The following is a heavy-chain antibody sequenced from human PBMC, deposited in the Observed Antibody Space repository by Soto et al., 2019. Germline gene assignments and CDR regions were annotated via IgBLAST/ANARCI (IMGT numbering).Heavy chain of an antibody. J-gene: IGHJ6*02. D-gene: IGHD3-10*01. CDR1: GYTFTSYD. Sequence: QVQLVQSGAEVKKPGASVKVSCKASGYTFTSYDINWVRQATGQGLEWMGWMNPNSGNTGYAQKFQGRVTMTRNTSISTAYMELSSLRSEDTAVYYCARGPHYYGSGSYYRSYYGMDVWGQGTTVTVSS. V-gene: IGHV1-8*01. CDR2: MNPNSGNT. CDR3: ARGPHYYGSGSYYRSYYGMDV.